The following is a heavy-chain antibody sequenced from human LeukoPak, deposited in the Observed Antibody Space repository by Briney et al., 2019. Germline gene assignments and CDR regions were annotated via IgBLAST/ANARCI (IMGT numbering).Heavy chain of an antibody. D-gene: IGHD3-10*01. CDR3: ARDYGSGLIFDY. V-gene: IGHV1-18*01. CDR2: ISVYNGNT. CDR1: GYTFTSYG. J-gene: IGHJ4*02. Sequence: ASVKVSCKASGYTFTSYGISWVRQAPGQGLEWMGWISVYNGNTNYAQKVQGSATMTTDISTSTAYMELRSLRSDDTAVYYCARDYGSGLIFDYWGQGTLVTVSS.